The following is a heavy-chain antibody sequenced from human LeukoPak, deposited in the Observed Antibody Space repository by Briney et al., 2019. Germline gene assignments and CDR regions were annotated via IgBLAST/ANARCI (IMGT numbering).Heavy chain of an antibody. Sequence: GGSLRLSCAASGFTFSDHYIDWVRQAPGKGLEWVGRARNRGNGNTTQYAASVKGRFTFSRDDSENTVYLQMNSLKTGDTAVYFCARIMRVDYGTYYFDYWGQGTLVTVSS. CDR1: GFTFSDHY. J-gene: IGHJ4*02. CDR2: ARNRGNGNTT. V-gene: IGHV3-72*01. D-gene: IGHD4/OR15-4a*01. CDR3: ARIMRVDYGTYYFDY.